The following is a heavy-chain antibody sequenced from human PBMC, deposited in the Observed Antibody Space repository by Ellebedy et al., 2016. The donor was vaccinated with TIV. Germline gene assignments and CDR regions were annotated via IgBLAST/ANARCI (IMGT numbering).Heavy chain of an antibody. CDR3: AKSGYCSGGRCYVGPSDY. CDR2: INRDGNDI. J-gene: IGHJ4*02. D-gene: IGHD2-15*01. CDR1: GFTLSSYW. V-gene: IGHV3-7*03. Sequence: GGSLRLSXAASGFTLSSYWMSWVRQAPGKGLEWVANINRDGNDIYYVDSVKGRFTVSRDNAKNSLYLQMNSLRAEDTAVYYCAKSGYCSGGRCYVGPSDYWGQGTLVNVSS.